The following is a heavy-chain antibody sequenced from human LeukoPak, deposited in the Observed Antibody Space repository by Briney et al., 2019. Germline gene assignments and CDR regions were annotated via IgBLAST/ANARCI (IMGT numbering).Heavy chain of an antibody. CDR2: IYYSGSS. V-gene: IGHV4-39*01. CDR1: GGSISSSSSY. Sequence: SETLSLTCSVSGGSISSSSSYWGWIRQPPGKGLEWIGSIYYSGSSFDNPALKSRVTISVDTSKNQFSLKLSSVTAADTAVYYCARGEPRRYSYGYRELYYFDYWGQGTLVTVSS. J-gene: IGHJ4*02. CDR3: ARGEPRRYSYGYRELYYFDY. D-gene: IGHD5-18*01.